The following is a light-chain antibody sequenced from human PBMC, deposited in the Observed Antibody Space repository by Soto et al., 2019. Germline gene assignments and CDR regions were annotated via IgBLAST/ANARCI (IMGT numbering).Light chain of an antibody. CDR3: QQLNSYPRT. V-gene: IGKV1-9*01. CDR2: AAS. J-gene: IGKJ1*01. Sequence: IQLTQSPSSLSASVGDRVTITCRASQGINTFLAWYQQKAGEAPKLLIYAASTLQSGVPSRFSGSGSGTDFTLTISSLQPEDFATYYCQQLNSYPRTFGQGTKVDIK. CDR1: QGINTF.